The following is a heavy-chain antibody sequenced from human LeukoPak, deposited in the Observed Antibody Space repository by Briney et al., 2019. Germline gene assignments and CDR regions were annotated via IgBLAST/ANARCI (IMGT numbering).Heavy chain of an antibody. CDR1: GGSISSYY. J-gene: IGHJ5*02. CDR3: ARMGIAAAGTNWFDP. V-gene: IGHV4-59*01. D-gene: IGHD6-13*01. Sequence: PSETLSLTCTVSGGSISSYYWSWIRQPPGKGLEWIGYIYYSGSTNYNPSLKSRVTISVDTSKNQFSLKLSSVTAADTAVYYCARMGIAAAGTNWFDPWGQGTLVTVSS. CDR2: IYYSGST.